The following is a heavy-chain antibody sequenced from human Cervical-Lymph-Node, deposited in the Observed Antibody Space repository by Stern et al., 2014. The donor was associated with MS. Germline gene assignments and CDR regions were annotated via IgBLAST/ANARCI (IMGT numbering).Heavy chain of an antibody. Sequence: QVQLQESGPGLVKPSETLSLTCTVSGGSISSYYWSWIRQPPGKGLEWIGDIYYSGSTNYNPSLKSRVTISVDTSKNQFPLKLSSVTAADTAVYYCARKGRPTGGMDVWGQGTTVTVSS. D-gene: IGHD1-14*01. J-gene: IGHJ6*02. V-gene: IGHV4-59*01. CDR2: IYYSGST. CDR3: ARKGRPTGGMDV. CDR1: GGSISSYY.